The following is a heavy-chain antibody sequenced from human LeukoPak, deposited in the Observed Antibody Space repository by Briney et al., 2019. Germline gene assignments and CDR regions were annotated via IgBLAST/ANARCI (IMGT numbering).Heavy chain of an antibody. CDR2: IIPILGIA. J-gene: IGHJ4*02. CDR1: GGTFSSYA. D-gene: IGHD3-22*01. Sequence: VASVKVSCKASGGTFSSYAISWVRQAPGQGLEWMGRIIPILGIANYAQKFQGRVTITADKSTSTAYMELSSLRSEDTAVYYCARLRYDPSSGYYLDYWGQGTLVTVSS. CDR3: ARLRYDPSSGYYLDY. V-gene: IGHV1-69*04.